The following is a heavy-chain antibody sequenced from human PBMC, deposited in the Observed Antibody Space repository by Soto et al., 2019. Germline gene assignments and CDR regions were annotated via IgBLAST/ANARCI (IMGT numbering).Heavy chain of an antibody. CDR3: AKGLAVAGYYYYGMDV. CDR1: GFTFSSYG. V-gene: IGHV3-30*18. Sequence: QVQLVESGGGVVQPGRSLRLSCAASGFTFSSYGMHWVRQAPGKGLEWVAVITYDGSNKYYADSVKGRFTISRDNSKNTPYLPMNSLRAEDTAVYYCAKGLAVAGYYYYGMDVWGQGTTVTVSS. CDR2: ITYDGSNK. J-gene: IGHJ6*02. D-gene: IGHD6-19*01.